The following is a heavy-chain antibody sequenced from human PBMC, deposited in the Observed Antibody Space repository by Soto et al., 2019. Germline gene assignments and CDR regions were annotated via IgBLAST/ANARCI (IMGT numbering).Heavy chain of an antibody. CDR1: GGFIGSISSY. CDR2: IYYSGTT. D-gene: IGHD2-2*01. V-gene: IGHV4-39*01. CDR3: ARTPSSTYYGIDX. Sequence: SETLSLTCTVSGGFIGSISSYWGWIRQPPGKGLEWMGDIYYSGTTYYNPSLKSRVTISVDTSKNQFSLKLSSVTAADTAVYYCARTPSSTYYGIDXWGQGTTVTVSS. J-gene: IGHJ6*02.